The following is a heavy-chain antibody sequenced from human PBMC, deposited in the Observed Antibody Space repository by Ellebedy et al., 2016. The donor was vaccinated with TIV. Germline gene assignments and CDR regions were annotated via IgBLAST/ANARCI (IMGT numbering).Heavy chain of an antibody. Sequence: AASVKVSCKASGGTFSSYAISWARQAPGQGLEWMGGIIPIFGTANYAQKFQGRVTITADKSTSTAYMELSSLRSEDTAVYYCARVGMVSGDSSGYSTYYYYYYGMDVWGQGTTVTVSS. J-gene: IGHJ6*02. D-gene: IGHD3-22*01. CDR2: IIPIFGTA. CDR1: GGTFSSYA. CDR3: ARVGMVSGDSSGYSTYYYYYYGMDV. V-gene: IGHV1-69*06.